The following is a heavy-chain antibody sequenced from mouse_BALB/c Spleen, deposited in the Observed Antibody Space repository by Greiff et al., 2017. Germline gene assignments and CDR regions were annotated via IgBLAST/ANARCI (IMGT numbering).Heavy chain of an antibody. Sequence: QVQLQQSGPGLVQPSQSLSITCTVSGFSLTSYGVHWVRQSPGKGLEWLGVIWAGGSTNYNSALMSRLSISKDNSKSQVFLKMNSLQTDDTAMYYCARDYDFYFDYWGQGTTLTVSS. J-gene: IGHJ2*01. CDR1: GFSLTSYG. CDR2: IWAGGST. CDR3: ARDYDFYFDY. D-gene: IGHD2-4*01. V-gene: IGHV2-9*02.